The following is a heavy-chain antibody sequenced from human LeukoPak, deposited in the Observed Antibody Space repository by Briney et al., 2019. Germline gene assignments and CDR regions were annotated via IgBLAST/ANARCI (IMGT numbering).Heavy chain of an antibody. Sequence: PWGSLRLSCAASGFTLSNYWMHWVRQAPGEGLVWVSRVDPDGTTTNYADSVTGRFTTSRDNAKNTLYLQMNSLRAEDTALYYCTRVQAGRSGLMDVWGRGTTVTVSS. CDR3: TRVQAGRSGLMDV. D-gene: IGHD2-8*02. CDR1: GFTLSNYW. CDR2: VDPDGTTT. V-gene: IGHV3-74*01. J-gene: IGHJ6*02.